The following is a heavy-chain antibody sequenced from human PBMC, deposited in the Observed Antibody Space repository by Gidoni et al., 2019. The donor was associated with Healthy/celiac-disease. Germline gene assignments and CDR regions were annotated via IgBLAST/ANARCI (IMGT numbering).Heavy chain of an antibody. Sequence: EVQLVESGGGMVKPGGSLRLSCAASGFTFSSYSMNWVRQAPGKGLEWVSSISSSSSYISYADSVKGRFTISRDNAKNSLYLQMNSLRAEDTAVYYCAGPSNYRHDYSYGMDVWGQGTTVTVSS. CDR3: AGPSNYRHDYSYGMDV. D-gene: IGHD4-4*01. CDR2: ISSSSSYI. J-gene: IGHJ6*02. V-gene: IGHV3-21*01. CDR1: GFTFSSYS.